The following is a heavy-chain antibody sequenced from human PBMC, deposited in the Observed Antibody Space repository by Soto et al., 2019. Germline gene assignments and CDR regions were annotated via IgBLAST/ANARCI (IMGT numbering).Heavy chain of an antibody. J-gene: IGHJ4*02. CDR2: VSPNGQGI. D-gene: IGHD3-10*01. CDR1: GFTLGRYG. Sequence: LRLSCAASGFTLGRYGMSWVRQAPGKGLEWVSAVSPNGQGIYYADSVRGRFTISRDFSKNTVFLHMDSLRAEDTAVYYCAKDRDYPRDYFHYWGQGTLVTVSS. CDR3: AKDRDYPRDYFHY. V-gene: IGHV3-23*01.